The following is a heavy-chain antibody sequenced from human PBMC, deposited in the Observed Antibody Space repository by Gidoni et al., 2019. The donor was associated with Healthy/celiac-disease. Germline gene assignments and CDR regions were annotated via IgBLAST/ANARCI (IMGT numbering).Heavy chain of an antibody. CDR3: ARRIAATINFDY. D-gene: IGHD2-15*01. V-gene: IGHV4-31*03. CDR1: VGSISSGHYY. J-gene: IGHJ4*02. CDR2: INNSGTT. Sequence: QVQLQESGPGLVKPSQTLSLSCPVSVGSISSGHYYWSWIRQHPGKGLDWIGYINNSGTTYYNPSLKSRITISVDTSKNQFSLKLSSVTAADTAVYYCARRIAATINFDYWGQGTQVTVSS.